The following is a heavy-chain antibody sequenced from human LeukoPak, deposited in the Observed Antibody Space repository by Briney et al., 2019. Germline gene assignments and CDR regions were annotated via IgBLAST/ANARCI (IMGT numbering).Heavy chain of an antibody. V-gene: IGHV1-2*02. CDR3: ARDNRGSDDAFGI. D-gene: IGHD3-10*01. CDR1: GYIFSDYH. Sequence: ASVKVSCKSSGYIFSDYHMHWVRQAPGQGLEWPGWINPNSGGTNYAQKFQDRVIMTRDTSISTVYMELSRLRSDDTAMFYCARDNRGSDDAFGIWGQGTKVTVSS. CDR2: INPNSGGT. J-gene: IGHJ3*02.